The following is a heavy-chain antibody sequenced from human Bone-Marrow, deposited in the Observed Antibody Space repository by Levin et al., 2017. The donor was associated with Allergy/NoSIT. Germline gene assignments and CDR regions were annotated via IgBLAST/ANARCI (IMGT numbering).Heavy chain of an antibody. J-gene: IGHJ3*02. V-gene: IGHV3-20*04. CDR1: GFTFDDYA. Sequence: GESLKISCATSGFTFDDYAMSWVRQAPGKGLEWVSGINWNGGSTGYADSVKGRFSISRDNAKNSLYLQMNSLRAEDTAFYYCARLTRGDSYAFDIWGQGTLVTVSA. CDR3: ARLTRGDSYAFDI. CDR2: INWNGGST. D-gene: IGHD2-21*02.